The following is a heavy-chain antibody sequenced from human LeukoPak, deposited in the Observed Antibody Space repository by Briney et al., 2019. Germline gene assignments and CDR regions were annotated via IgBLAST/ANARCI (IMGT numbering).Heavy chain of an antibody. CDR3: AKDQLAVVPAANFDY. D-gene: IGHD2-2*01. CDR2: IKQDGSEK. Sequence: GGSLRLSCAASGFTFSSYWMSWVRQAPGKGLEWVANIKQDGSEKYYVDSVKGRFTISRDNAKNSLYLQMNSLRAEDTAVYYCAKDQLAVVPAANFDYWGQGTLVTVSS. J-gene: IGHJ4*02. V-gene: IGHV3-7*03. CDR1: GFTFSSYW.